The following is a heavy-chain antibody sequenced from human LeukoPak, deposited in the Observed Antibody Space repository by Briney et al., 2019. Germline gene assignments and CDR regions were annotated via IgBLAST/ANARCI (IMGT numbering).Heavy chain of an antibody. J-gene: IGHJ4*02. CDR1: GYTFTSYG. CDR3: ARDGPPIYCSGGTCCAED. D-gene: IGHD2-15*01. V-gene: IGHV1-18*01. CDR2: IGAYNTNT. Sequence: ASVKVSCKASGYTFTSYGISWVRQAPGQGLEWMGWIGAYNTNTNYAQKLQGRVTMTTDTSTSTAYMELRSLRSDDTAMYYCARDGPPIYCSGGTCCAEDWGQGTLVTVSS.